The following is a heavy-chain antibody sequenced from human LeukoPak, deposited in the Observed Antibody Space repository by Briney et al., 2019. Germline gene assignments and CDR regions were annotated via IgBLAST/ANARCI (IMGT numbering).Heavy chain of an antibody. J-gene: IGHJ3*02. CDR2: VYYSGST. CDR3: ARRVYYYDSSGYYYSVYAFDI. CDR1: GGSISSSSYY. Sequence: PSETLSLTCTVSGGSISSSSYYWGWIRQPPGKGLEWIGSVYYSGSTYYNPSLKSRVTISVDTSKNQFSLKLSSVTAADTAVYYCARRVYYYDSSGYYYSVYAFDIWGQGTMVTVSS. V-gene: IGHV4-39*01. D-gene: IGHD3-22*01.